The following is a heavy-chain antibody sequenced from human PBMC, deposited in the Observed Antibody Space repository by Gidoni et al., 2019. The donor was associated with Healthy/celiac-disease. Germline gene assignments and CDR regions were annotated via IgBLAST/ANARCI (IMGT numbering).Heavy chain of an antibody. J-gene: IGHJ6*02. CDR2: IIPIFGTA. D-gene: IGHD3-3*01. CDR1: GGTFRSYA. V-gene: IGHV1-69*01. CDR3: ARQDYDFWSGDYYGMDV. Sequence: QVQLGLSGAEVKKPGSSVKVSCKASGGTFRSYAISWVRQAPGQGLEWMGGIIPIFGTANYAQKFQGRVTITADESTSTAYMELSSLRSEDTAVYYCARQDYDFWSGDYYGMDVWGQGTTVTVSS.